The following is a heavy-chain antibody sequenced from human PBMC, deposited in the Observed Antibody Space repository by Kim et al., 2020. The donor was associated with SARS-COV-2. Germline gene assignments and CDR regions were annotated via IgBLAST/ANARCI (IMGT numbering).Heavy chain of an antibody. J-gene: IGHJ4*02. CDR3: ARVGGTAFTKVRAFDY. CDR1: GGSISSSNW. V-gene: IGHV4-4*02. Sequence: SETLSLTCAVSGGSISSSNWWSWVRQPPGKGLEWIGEINQSGSTNYNPSLRGRVTMSVDKSNNQFSLNLNSVTAADTAVYFCARVGGTAFTKVRAFDYWGQGTLVTVSS. CDR2: INQSGST. D-gene: IGHD3-10*01.